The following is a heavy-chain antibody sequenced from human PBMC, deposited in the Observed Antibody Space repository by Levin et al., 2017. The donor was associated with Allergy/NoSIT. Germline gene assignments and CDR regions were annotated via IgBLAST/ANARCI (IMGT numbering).Heavy chain of an antibody. D-gene: IGHD6-6*01. V-gene: IGHV1-2*04. J-gene: IGHJ5*02. CDR2: INPNSGGT. Sequence: ASVKVSCKASGYTFTGYYMHWVRQAPGQGLEWMGWINPNSGGTNYAQKFQGWVTMTRDTSISTAYMELSRLRSDDTAVYYCARGRLVRTLAGWSNWFDPWGQGTLVTVSS. CDR1: GYTFTGYY. CDR3: ARGRLVRTLAGWSNWFDP.